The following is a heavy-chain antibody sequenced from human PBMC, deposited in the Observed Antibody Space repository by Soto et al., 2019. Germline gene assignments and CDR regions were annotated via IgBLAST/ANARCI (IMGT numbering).Heavy chain of an antibody. Sequence: SETLSLTCTGSGTSLNSGTNYWNWVRQPPGKALEWIGYIYGSGNTKYNPSLKSRVTISQDTSKNQVSLKMNSVTATDTAMYYCAGDWGPYWFDTWGQGILVTVSS. V-gene: IGHV4-61*01. J-gene: IGHJ5*02. D-gene: IGHD7-27*01. CDR2: IYGSGNT. CDR1: GTSLNSGTNY. CDR3: AGDWGPYWFDT.